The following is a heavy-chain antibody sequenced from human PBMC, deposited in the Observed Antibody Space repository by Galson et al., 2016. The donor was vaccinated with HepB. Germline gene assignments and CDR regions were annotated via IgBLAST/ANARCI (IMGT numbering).Heavy chain of an antibody. V-gene: IGHV3-23*01. CDR1: GFTFSNYA. J-gene: IGHJ4*02. D-gene: IGHD3-10*01. CDR2: IGGSDGTT. Sequence: SVRLSCAASGFTFSNYAISWVRQAPGKGLEWVSGIGGSDGTTYYADSVKGRFTISRDNSKNTLYLQMNSLRAEDTAVYYCAKGEYYYGSGVFFYFDYWGQGTLVTVSS. CDR3: AKGEYYYGSGVFFYFDY.